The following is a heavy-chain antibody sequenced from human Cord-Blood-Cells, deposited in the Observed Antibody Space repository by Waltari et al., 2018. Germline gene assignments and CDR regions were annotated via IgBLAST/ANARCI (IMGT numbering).Heavy chain of an antibody. CDR1: GGSISSSNW. D-gene: IGHD2-15*01. Sequence: QVQLQESGPGLVKPSGTLSLTCAVSGGSISSSNWWSWVRQPPGKGLEWIGEIYHSGSTNYNPSLNRRVTISVDKSKNQFSLKLSSVTAADTAVYYCARGALAGRVVVAATPHYFDYWGQGTLVTVSS. V-gene: IGHV4-4*02. CDR3: ARGALAGRVVVAATPHYFDY. J-gene: IGHJ4*02. CDR2: IYHSGST.